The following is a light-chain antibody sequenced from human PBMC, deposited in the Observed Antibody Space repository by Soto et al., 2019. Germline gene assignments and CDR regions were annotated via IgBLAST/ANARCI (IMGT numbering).Light chain of an antibody. V-gene: IGKV1-39*01. Sequence: DIPMTQSPSSLSASVGDRVTITCRASQTISTYLNWFQLKPGKPPKLLIYGASSLQSGAPSRFRGSGSGTDFTLTISSLQPEDFATYYCQQSHSAPPTFGGGTKVELK. J-gene: IGKJ4*01. CDR1: QTISTY. CDR3: QQSHSAPPT. CDR2: GAS.